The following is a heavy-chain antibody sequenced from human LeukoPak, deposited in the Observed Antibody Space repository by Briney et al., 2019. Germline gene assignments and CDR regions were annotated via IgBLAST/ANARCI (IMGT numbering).Heavy chain of an antibody. V-gene: IGHV3-23*01. CDR3: AKEGTTISWDYYYGMDV. CDR2: ISGSGGST. J-gene: IGHJ6*02. Sequence: PGGSLRLSCAASGFTFSSYAMSWVRQAPGKGLEWVSAISGSGGSTYYADSVKGRFTISRDNSKNTLYLQMNSLRAGDTAVYYCAKEGTTISWDYYYGMDVWGQGTTVTVSS. CDR1: GFTFSSYA. D-gene: IGHD3-3*01.